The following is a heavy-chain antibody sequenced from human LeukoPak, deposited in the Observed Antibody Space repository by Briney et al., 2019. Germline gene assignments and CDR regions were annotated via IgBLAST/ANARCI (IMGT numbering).Heavy chain of an antibody. Sequence: SETLSLTCTVSGGSVSSSNYYWGWIRQPAGKRPEWIGRIYHSGRTYYKPSLETPVTMSVDTSKNQFSLRLTSVTSADTAVYSCARHNYVYSGTDYWGQGTLVTVSS. CDR3: ARHNYVYSGTDY. V-gene: IGHV4-39*01. J-gene: IGHJ4*02. D-gene: IGHD5-12*01. CDR1: GGSVSSSNYY. CDR2: IYHSGRT.